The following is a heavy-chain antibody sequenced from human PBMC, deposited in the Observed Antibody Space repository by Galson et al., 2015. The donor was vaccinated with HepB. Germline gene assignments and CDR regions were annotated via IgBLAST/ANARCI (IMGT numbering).Heavy chain of an antibody. J-gene: IGHJ4*02. Sequence: SGAEVKQPGESLKISCKGSGYRFTNYWIGWVRQMPGKGLEWMGIIYAGDSETRYSPSLQGQVTISADKSISTAYLQWSTLKASDTAMYYCARVAQRHGYNSESFDYWGQGTLVTVSS. CDR2: IYAGDSET. CDR1: GYRFTNYW. CDR3: ARVAQRHGYNSESFDY. V-gene: IGHV5-51*01. D-gene: IGHD5-24*01.